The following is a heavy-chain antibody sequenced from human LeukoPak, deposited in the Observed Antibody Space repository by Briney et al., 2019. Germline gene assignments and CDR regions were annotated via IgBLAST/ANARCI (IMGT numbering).Heavy chain of an antibody. CDR1: GFTFNSYG. CDR3: AKAAGYSSGWPFEY. CDR2: IWHDGSNK. V-gene: IGHV3-33*06. Sequence: GGSLRLSCAASGFTFNSYGIHWVRQAPGKGLEWVAVIWHDGSNKYYEDSVKGRFTISRDNSKNTLYLQMNSLRAENTAVYYCAKAAGYSSGWPFEYWGQGTLVTVSS. D-gene: IGHD6-19*01. J-gene: IGHJ4*02.